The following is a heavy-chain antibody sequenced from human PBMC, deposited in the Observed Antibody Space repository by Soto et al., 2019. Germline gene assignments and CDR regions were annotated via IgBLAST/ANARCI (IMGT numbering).Heavy chain of an antibody. CDR2: INHSGST. V-gene: IGHV4-34*01. J-gene: IGHJ6*03. D-gene: IGHD2-2*03. Sequence: PSETLSLTCAVYGGSFSGYYWSWIRQPPGKGLEWIGEINHSGSTNYNPSLKSRVTISVDTSKNQFSLKLSSVTAADTAVYYCARGSGYCSSTSCSSYYYYYYMDVWGKGTTVTVSS. CDR1: GGSFSGYY. CDR3: ARGSGYCSSTSCSSYYYYYYMDV.